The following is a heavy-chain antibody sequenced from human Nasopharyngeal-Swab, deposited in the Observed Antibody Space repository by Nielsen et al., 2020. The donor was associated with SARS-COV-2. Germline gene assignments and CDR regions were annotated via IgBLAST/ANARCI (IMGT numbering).Heavy chain of an antibody. CDR2: MNPNSGNT. Sequence: ASVKDSCKASGETFISYDTNWVRQATGQGLEGRGWMNPNSGNTGYAQKFQGRVTMNRNTSIRTAYMELSSLRSEEKAVYYCAEGVRYSSGLLGPYYYDMDVWGKGTTVTVSS. V-gene: IGHV1-8*01. CDR1: GETFISYD. CDR3: AEGVRYSSGLLGPYYYDMDV. D-gene: IGHD6-19*01. J-gene: IGHJ6*03.